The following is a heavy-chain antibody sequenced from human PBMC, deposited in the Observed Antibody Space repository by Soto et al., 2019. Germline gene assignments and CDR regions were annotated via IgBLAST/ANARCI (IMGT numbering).Heavy chain of an antibody. V-gene: IGHV3-30*04. CDR1: GFTFSYYP. Sequence: QMQLVESGGGAVQPGRSLRLSCAASGFTFSYYPMHWVRQAPGKGLEWVAVISFDGSNKYYADSVKGRFTISRDNSKNTLYLQMNRLRGEDTAVYYCERVPGERVASLYSYPLDGREPLSDVDVWGQGTTVTVSS. CDR2: ISFDGSNK. D-gene: IGHD5-18*01. CDR3: ERVPGERVASLYSYPLDGREPLSDVDV. J-gene: IGHJ6*02.